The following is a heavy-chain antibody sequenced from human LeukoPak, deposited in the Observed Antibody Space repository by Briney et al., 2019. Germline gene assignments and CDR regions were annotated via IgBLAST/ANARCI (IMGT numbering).Heavy chain of an antibody. D-gene: IGHD2/OR15-2a*01. CDR2: IYISGTI. CDR3: ARGGVLRSFDY. Sequence: SSQTLSLTCTVSGGSINSGNYYWSWIRQPAGKGLEWIGRIYISGTINYNPSLKSRVTISLDTSKRQFSLKLSSVTAADTAVYYCARGGVLRSFDYWGLGTLVTVSS. J-gene: IGHJ4*02. CDR1: GGSINSGNYY. V-gene: IGHV4-61*02.